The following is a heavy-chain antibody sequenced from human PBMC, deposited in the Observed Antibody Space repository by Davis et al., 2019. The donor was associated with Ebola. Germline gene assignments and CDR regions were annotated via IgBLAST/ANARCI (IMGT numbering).Heavy chain of an antibody. CDR1: RYTLTGYY. D-gene: IGHD3-10*01. J-gene: IGHJ6*02. CDR2: INPNSGGT. CDR3: ARDQTPWFGDLSYYYYGMDV. V-gene: IGHV1-2*02. Sequence: ASVKVSCKASRYTLTGYYMHWVRQAPGQGLEWMGWINPNSGGTNYAQKFQGRVTMTRDTSISTAYMELSRLRSDDTAVYYCARDQTPWFGDLSYYYYGMDVWGQGTTVTVSS.